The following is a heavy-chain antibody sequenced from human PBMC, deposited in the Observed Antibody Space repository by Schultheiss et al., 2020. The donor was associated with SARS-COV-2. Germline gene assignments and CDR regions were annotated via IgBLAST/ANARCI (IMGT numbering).Heavy chain of an antibody. V-gene: IGHV4-61*05. CDR1: GGSISSNTYF. J-gene: IGHJ4*02. Sequence: SETLSLTCTVSGGSISSNTYFWAWIRQPPGKGLEWIGYIYYSGSTNYNPSLKSRVTMSVDTSKNQFSLKLRSVTAADTAVYYCARGNWDFWSGYRFDYWGQGTLVTVSS. D-gene: IGHD3-3*01. CDR2: IYYSGST. CDR3: ARGNWDFWSGYRFDY.